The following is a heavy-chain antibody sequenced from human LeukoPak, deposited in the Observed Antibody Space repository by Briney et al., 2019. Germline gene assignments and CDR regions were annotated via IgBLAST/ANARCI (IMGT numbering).Heavy chain of an antibody. J-gene: IGHJ4*02. CDR2: IYHTGST. Sequence: PSETLSLTCGVSGYSISRGYYWAWIRQPPGKGLEWIGTIYHTGSTYYTPSLGSRVTISVDTSKNEFSLNLNSVTAADTAVYYCARAGWIITSGIDYWGPGALVTVSS. CDR1: GYSISRGYY. D-gene: IGHD3-10*01. CDR3: ARAGWIITSGIDY. V-gene: IGHV4-38-2*01.